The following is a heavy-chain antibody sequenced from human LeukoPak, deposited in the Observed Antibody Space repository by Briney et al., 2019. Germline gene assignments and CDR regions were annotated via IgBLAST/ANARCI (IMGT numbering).Heavy chain of an antibody. Sequence: PGGSLRLSCAASGFTFSSYAMHWVPQAPGKGLEWLAVISYDGSNKYYADSVKGRFTISRDNSKNTLYLQMNSLRAEDTAVYYCARDSIAEDVAFDIWGQGTMVTVSS. CDR2: ISYDGSNK. CDR3: ARDSIAEDVAFDI. J-gene: IGHJ3*02. CDR1: GFTFSSYA. D-gene: IGHD2-21*01. V-gene: IGHV3-30-3*01.